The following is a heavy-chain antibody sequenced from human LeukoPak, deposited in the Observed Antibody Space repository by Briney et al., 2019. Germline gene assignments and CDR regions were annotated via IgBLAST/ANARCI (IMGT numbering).Heavy chain of an antibody. D-gene: IGHD3-10*01. V-gene: IGHV3-23*01. Sequence: GGSLRLSCAASGFTFSSYAMSWVRQAPGKGLEWVSAISGSGGSTYYADSVKGRFTISRDNAKNSLYLQMNSLRAEDTAVYCCARDGGNYYGSADFDYWGQGTLVTVSS. CDR2: ISGSGGST. CDR1: GFTFSSYA. CDR3: ARDGGNYYGSADFDY. J-gene: IGHJ4*02.